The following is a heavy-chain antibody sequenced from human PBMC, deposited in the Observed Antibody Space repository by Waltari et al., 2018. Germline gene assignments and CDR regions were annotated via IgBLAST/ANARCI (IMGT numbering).Heavy chain of an antibody. CDR1: GFRFSKYA. CDR2: ISGAVENS. J-gene: IGHJ1*01. V-gene: IGHV3-23*04. D-gene: IGHD2-2*01. Sequence: EVQLVESGGGLVQPGGSLKLSCGVSGFRFSKYAMSWVREAPGKGMWWVSGISGAVENSEHADSVKGRFTISRDNSKNILVLQMNSLRAEDTAVYYCAKDQGYAGKDGDLRHWGQGSLVSVSS. CDR3: AKDQGYAGKDGDLRH.